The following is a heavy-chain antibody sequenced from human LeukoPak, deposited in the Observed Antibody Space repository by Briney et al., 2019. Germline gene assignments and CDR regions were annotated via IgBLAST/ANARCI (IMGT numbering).Heavy chain of an antibody. CDR3: ASGTGYYYGMDV. CDR2: IYTSGST. V-gene: IGHV4-61*02. CDR1: GGSISSGSYY. D-gene: IGHD3-10*01. Sequence: SETLSLTCTVSGGSISSGSYYWSWIRQPAGKGLEWIGRIYTSGSTNYNPSLKRRVTISVDTSKNQFSLKLSSVTAADTAVYYCASGTGYYYGMDVWGQGTTVTVSS. J-gene: IGHJ6*02.